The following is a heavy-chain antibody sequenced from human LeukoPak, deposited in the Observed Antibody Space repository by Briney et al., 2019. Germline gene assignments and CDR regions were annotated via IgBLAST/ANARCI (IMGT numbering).Heavy chain of an antibody. D-gene: IGHD3-16*01. V-gene: IGHV3-23*01. J-gene: IGHJ6*02. CDR1: GFTLSSYA. Sequence: TGGSLRLSCTASGFTLSSYAMSWVRQAPGEGLEWVSTISGSADNTNYAEAVKGRFTISRDNSKNTMYLQMNSLRAEDTAVYLCARGGGLDVWGQGATVTVSS. CDR2: ISGSADNT. CDR3: ARGGGLDV.